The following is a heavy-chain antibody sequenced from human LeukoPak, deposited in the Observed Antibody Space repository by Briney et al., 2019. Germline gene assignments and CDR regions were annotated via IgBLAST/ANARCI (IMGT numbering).Heavy chain of an antibody. J-gene: IGHJ4*02. CDR3: AREGYYGSGSPPSLYFDY. CDR1: GFTFSSYW. V-gene: IGHV3-30*03. D-gene: IGHD3-10*01. CDR2: TSSDLNVK. Sequence: GGSLRLSCAASGFTFSSYWMHWVRQAPGKGLEWVAVTSSDLNVKLYADSVKGRFTISRDNSRSTLYLQMNSLRPEDTAIYYCAREGYYGSGSPPSLYFDYWGQGTLVTVSS.